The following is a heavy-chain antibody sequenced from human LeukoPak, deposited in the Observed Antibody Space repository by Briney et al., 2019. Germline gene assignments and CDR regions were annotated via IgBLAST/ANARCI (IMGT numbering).Heavy chain of an antibody. V-gene: IGHV3-30*03. Sequence: GGSLRLSCAPSGFTFSNYGMHWVRQAPGKGLEWVALISYDGSNKYYADSVKGRFTISRDNSKNTLYLQMNSLRAEDTAVYYCASNLPALGQGTLVTVSS. D-gene: IGHD2-2*01. J-gene: IGHJ5*02. CDR3: ASNLPA. CDR2: ISYDGSNK. CDR1: GFTFSNYG.